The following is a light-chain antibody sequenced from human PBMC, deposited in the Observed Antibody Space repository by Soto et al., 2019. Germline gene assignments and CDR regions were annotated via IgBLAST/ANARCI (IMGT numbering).Light chain of an antibody. CDR1: QSISSY. V-gene: IGKV1-39*01. J-gene: IGKJ2*01. CDR2: AAS. CDR3: QQSYSTPYT. Sequence: DIQMTQSPSSLSASVGDRVTITCRVSQSISSYLNWYQQKPGKAPKLQIYAASSLQSGVPSRFSGSGSGTDFTLTISSLQPEDFATYYCQQSYSTPYTFGQGTKLEIK.